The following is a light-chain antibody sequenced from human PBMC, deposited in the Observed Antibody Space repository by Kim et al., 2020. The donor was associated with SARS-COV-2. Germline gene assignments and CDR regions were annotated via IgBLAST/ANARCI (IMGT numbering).Light chain of an antibody. J-gene: IGKJ2*01. CDR2: GAS. V-gene: IGKV3-20*01. Sequence: FSPGTKATLSCRASQSISSNYLAWYQQKPSQAPTLLIYGASSRATGIPDRFRGSGSGTDFTLIITRLEPEDFAVYYCQQYGGSLQTFGQGTKLEI. CDR3: QQYGGSLQT. CDR1: QSISSNY.